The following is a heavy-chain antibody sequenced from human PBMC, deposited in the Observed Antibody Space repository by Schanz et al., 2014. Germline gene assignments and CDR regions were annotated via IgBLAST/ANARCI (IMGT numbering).Heavy chain of an antibody. V-gene: IGHV3-23*01. J-gene: IGHJ4*02. CDR3: ARGYGDSPTDF. Sequence: EVQLLESGGGLVQPGGSLRLSCAASGFTFSNHALSWVRQAPGKGLEWVSGIGGSGDSTHYADSVKGRFIISRDNAKNSLYLQMNSLTAEDTAVYYCARGYGDSPTDFWGQGTLVTVSS. CDR2: IGGSGDST. CDR1: GFTFSNHA. D-gene: IGHD4-17*01.